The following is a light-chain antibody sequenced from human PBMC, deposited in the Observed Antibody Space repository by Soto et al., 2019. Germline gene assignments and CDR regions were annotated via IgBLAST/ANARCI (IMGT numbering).Light chain of an antibody. CDR3: QKYNSAPTIT. CDR2: AAS. Sequence: DIQMTPSPSSLSASGGDRVTISCRASQGISNYLAWYQQRPGKVPKLLIYAASTLQSGVPSRFSGSGSGTDFTLTISSLQPEDVATYYCQKYNSAPTITFGQGTRLEIK. J-gene: IGKJ5*01. CDR1: QGISNY. V-gene: IGKV1-27*01.